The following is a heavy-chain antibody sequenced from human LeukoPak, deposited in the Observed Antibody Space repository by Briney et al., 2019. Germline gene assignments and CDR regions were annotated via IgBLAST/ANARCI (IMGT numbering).Heavy chain of an antibody. CDR3: ARAVNDILAGYYWGDWFDP. Sequence: SVNVSCKPSGANFCSFALAWVRQSPGQGLKWMGRIIPNLGSVNYAQNYQGRVTIRADKSTRTGLLELSSLRSEDTAVYYCARAVNDILAGYYWGDWFDPWGQGTLVTVSS. CDR2: IIPNLGSV. V-gene: IGHV1-69*04. D-gene: IGHD3-9*01. J-gene: IGHJ5*02. CDR1: GANFCSFA.